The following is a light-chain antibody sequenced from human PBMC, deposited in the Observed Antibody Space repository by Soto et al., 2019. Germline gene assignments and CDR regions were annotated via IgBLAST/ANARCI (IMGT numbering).Light chain of an antibody. J-gene: IGKJ1*01. V-gene: IGKV1-5*03. CDR3: QHYSLYSIP. Sequence: DIQMTQSPSTLSASIGDGVTITCRASQTIDTWLAWYQQKPGKAPKLLIYKASSLQTGVTTKFSGSGSGTEITLTNSSLQTDDFATYLCQHYSLYSIPFGQVTKVELK. CDR1: QTIDTW. CDR2: KAS.